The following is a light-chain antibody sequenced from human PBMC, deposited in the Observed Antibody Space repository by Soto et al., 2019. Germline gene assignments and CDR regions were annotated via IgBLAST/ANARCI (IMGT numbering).Light chain of an antibody. CDR1: QSVLYSSNNKNY. Sequence: DIVMTQSPDSLAVSLGERATINCKSSQSVLYSSNNKNYLAWYQQRPGQPPKLLIYWASTRESGVPDRFSGSGSGTDFTLTITILQAEDVAVYYCQHYESTPPTFGQGTKLEIK. V-gene: IGKV4-1*01. CDR3: QHYESTPPT. J-gene: IGKJ2*01. CDR2: WAS.